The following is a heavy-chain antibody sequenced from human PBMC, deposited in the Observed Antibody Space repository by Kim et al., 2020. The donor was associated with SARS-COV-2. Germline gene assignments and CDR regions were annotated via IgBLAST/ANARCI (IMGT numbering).Heavy chain of an antibody. CDR2: IYYSGST. V-gene: IGHV4-39*01. D-gene: IGHD2-15*01. CDR1: GGSISSSSYY. Sequence: SETLSLTCTVSGGSISSSSYYWGWIRQPPGKGLEWIGSIYYSGSTYYNPSLKSRVTISVDTSKNQFSLKLSSVTAADMAVYYCARRRAVAIDYWGQGTLVTVSS. J-gene: IGHJ4*02. CDR3: ARRRAVAIDY.